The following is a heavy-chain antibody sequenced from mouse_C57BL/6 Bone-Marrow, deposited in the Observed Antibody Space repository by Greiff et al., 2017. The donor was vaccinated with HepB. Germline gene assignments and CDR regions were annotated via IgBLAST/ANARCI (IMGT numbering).Heavy chain of an antibody. D-gene: IGHD1-1*01. CDR1: GYTFTEYT. CDR3: ARHEDYYGSSFSFDY. J-gene: IGHJ2*01. V-gene: IGHV1-62-2*01. CDR2: FYPGSGSI. Sequence: VMLVESGAELVKPGASVKLSCKASGYTFTEYTIHWVKQRSGQGLEWIGWFYPGSGSIKYNEKFKDKATLTADKSSSTVYMELSRLTSEDSAVYFCARHEDYYGSSFSFDYWGQGTTLTVSS.